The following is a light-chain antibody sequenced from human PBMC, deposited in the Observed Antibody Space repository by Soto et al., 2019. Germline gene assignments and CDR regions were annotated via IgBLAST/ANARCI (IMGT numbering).Light chain of an antibody. J-gene: IGKJ5*01. V-gene: IGKV1-9*01. CDR1: QGLSSD. CDR2: AAS. Sequence: DIQLTQSPSFLSASVGDRVTITCRASQGLSSDLAWYQQKPGKAPKLLIYAASTLQSGVPSRFSGSGSATEFTLTISSPQPEDLATYYCRQLNSYPITFGQGTRLEIK. CDR3: RQLNSYPIT.